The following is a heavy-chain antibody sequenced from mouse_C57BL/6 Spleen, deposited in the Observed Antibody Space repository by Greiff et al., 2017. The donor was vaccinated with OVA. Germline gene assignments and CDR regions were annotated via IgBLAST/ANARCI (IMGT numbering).Heavy chain of an antibody. CDR3: ARGGFITTVVAVYAMDY. Sequence: QVQLQQPGAELVKPGASVKLSCKASGYTFTSYWMHWVKQRPGRGLEWIGRIDPNSGGTKYNEKFKSKATLTVDKPSSTAYMQLSSLTSEDSAVYYCARGGFITTVVAVYAMDYWGQGTSVTVSS. CDR2: IDPNSGGT. CDR1: GYTFTSYW. D-gene: IGHD1-1*01. J-gene: IGHJ4*01. V-gene: IGHV1-72*01.